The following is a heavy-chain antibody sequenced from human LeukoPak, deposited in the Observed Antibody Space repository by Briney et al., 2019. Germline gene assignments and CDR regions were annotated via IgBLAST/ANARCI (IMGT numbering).Heavy chain of an antibody. V-gene: IGHV3-23*01. CDR2: ISGSGGST. D-gene: IGHD1-1*01. Sequence: GGSLRLSCAASGFTFSTYAMTWVRQAPGKGLEWVSGISGSGGSTYYADSVKGRFTISRDNSKNTLYLQMNSLRAEDTAVYYCARDPTKYNWNDYPPSYYFDYWGQGTLVTVSS. CDR3: ARDPTKYNWNDYPPSYYFDY. J-gene: IGHJ4*02. CDR1: GFTFSTYA.